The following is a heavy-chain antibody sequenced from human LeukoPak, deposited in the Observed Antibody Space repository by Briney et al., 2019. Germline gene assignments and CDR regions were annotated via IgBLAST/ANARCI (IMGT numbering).Heavy chain of an antibody. D-gene: IGHD3-10*01. Sequence: SETLSLTCAVYGGSSSGYYWSWIRQPPGKGLEWIGEINHSGSTNYNPSLKSRVTISVDTSKNQFSLKLSSVTAADTAVYYCARGALWFGETIDYWGQGTLVTVSS. CDR3: ARGALWFGETIDY. CDR1: GGSSSGYY. CDR2: INHSGST. J-gene: IGHJ4*02. V-gene: IGHV4-34*01.